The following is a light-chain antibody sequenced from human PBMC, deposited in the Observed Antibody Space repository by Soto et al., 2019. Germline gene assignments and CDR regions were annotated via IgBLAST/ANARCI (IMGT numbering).Light chain of an antibody. Sequence: QSVLTQPPSVSAAPGQRVAISCSGSSSNIGSNFVSWYRHVPGTAPKLLIYDNDKRPSEIPDRFSGSKSGTSATLAITGFQTGDEADYYCGSWDSSLSAYVFGTGTKVTVL. CDR1: SSNIGSNF. J-gene: IGLJ1*01. V-gene: IGLV1-51*01. CDR2: DND. CDR3: GSWDSSLSAYV.